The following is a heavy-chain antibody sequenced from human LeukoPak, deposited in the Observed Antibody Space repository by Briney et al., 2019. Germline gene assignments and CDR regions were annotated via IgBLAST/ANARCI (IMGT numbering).Heavy chain of an antibody. J-gene: IGHJ4*02. CDR2: INHSGST. D-gene: IGHD6-13*01. Sequence: SETLSLTCAVYGGSFSGYYWSWIRQPPGKGLEWIGEINHSGSTNYNPSLKSRVTISVDTSKNQFSLKLSSVTAADTAVYYCARGLLAAAGNWGQGTLVTVCS. V-gene: IGHV4-34*01. CDR3: ARGLLAAAGN. CDR1: GGSFSGYY.